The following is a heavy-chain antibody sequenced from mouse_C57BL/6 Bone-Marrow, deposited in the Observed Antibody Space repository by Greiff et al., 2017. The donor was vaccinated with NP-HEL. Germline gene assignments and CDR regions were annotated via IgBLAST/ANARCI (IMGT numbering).Heavy chain of an antibody. CDR3: AKGGYYGSSLAWFAY. J-gene: IGHJ3*01. CDR1: GFSLTSYG. D-gene: IGHD1-1*01. Sequence: QVQLKESGPGLVQPSQSLSITCTVSGFSLTSYGVHWVRQSPGKGLEWLGVIWRGGSTDYNASFVARLSITKDNSKSQAFFKMHSLQADDTAIYICAKGGYYGSSLAWFAYWGQGTLVTVSA. V-gene: IGHV2-5*01. CDR2: IWRGGST.